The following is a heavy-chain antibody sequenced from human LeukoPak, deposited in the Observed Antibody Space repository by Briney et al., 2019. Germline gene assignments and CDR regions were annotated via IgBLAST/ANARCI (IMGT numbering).Heavy chain of an antibody. D-gene: IGHD3-22*01. Sequence: TSETLSLTCTVSGGSISSGDYYWSWICQPPGKGLEWIGYIYYSGSTYYNPSLKSRVTISVDTSKNQFSLKLSSVTAADTAVYYCARGGRVVVSNSFRFDPWGQGTLVTVSS. J-gene: IGHJ5*02. CDR1: GGSISSGDYY. CDR2: IYYSGST. V-gene: IGHV4-30-4*01. CDR3: ARGGRVVVSNSFRFDP.